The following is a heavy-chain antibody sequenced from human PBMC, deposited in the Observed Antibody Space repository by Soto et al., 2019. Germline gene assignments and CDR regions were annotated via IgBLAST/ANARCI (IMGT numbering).Heavy chain of an antibody. Sequence: QITLKESGPTLVKPTQTLTLTCTFSGFSLSTSGVGVGWIRQPPGKALEWLALIYWDDDKRYSPSLKSRPTITKDTSKNQVVLTLTKLDTVDTDTYYCARGGWTTYYSPFFDYWGQGTLVTVSP. J-gene: IGHJ4*02. V-gene: IGHV2-5*02. CDR2: IYWDDDK. CDR1: GFSLSTSGVG. D-gene: IGHD3-10*01. CDR3: ARGGWTTYYSPFFDY.